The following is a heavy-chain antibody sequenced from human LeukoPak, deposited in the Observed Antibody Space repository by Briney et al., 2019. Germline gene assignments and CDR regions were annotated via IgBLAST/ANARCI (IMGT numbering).Heavy chain of an antibody. D-gene: IGHD2-2*01. V-gene: IGHV4-4*02. Sequence: SGTLSLTCAVSGGSISSSNWWSWVRRPPGKGLEWLGEIYHSGNTNYNPSLKSRVTLSVDKSKTQFSLKLTSVTAADTAVYYCARRESRAEGDWFDPWGQGTLVTVSS. CDR1: GGSISSSNW. CDR3: ARRESRAEGDWFDP. CDR2: IYHSGNT. J-gene: IGHJ5*02.